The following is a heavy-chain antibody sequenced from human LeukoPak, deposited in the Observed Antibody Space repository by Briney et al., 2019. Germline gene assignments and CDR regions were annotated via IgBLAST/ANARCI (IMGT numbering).Heavy chain of an antibody. J-gene: IGHJ5*02. Sequence: SQTLSLTCAVSGGSISSGGYSWSWIRQPPGKGLEWIGYIYHSGSTYYNPSLESRVPISVDRSKNQFSLKLSSVTAADTAVYYCAREYGYGSGSAGSWFDPWGQGTLVTVSS. CDR2: IYHSGST. V-gene: IGHV4-30-2*01. CDR3: AREYGYGSGSAGSWFDP. D-gene: IGHD3-10*01. CDR1: GGSISSGGYS.